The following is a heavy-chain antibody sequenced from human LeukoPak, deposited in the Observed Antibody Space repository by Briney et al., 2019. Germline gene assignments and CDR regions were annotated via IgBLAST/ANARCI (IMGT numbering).Heavy chain of an antibody. D-gene: IGHD3-3*01. J-gene: IGHJ4*02. CDR3: ARNSLTRFGGYDFWSGDFDY. CDR1: GFTFSSYW. CDR2: IKQDGSEK. V-gene: IGHV3-7*01. Sequence: GGSLRPSCAASGFTFSSYWMSWVRQAPGKGLEWVANIKQDGSEKYYVDSVKGRFTISRDNAKNSLYLQMNSLRAEDTAVYYCARNSLTRFGGYDFWSGDFDYWGQGTLVTVSS.